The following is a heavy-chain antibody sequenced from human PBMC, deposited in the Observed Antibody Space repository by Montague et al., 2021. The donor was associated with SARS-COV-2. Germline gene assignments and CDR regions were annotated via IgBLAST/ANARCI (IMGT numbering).Heavy chain of an antibody. V-gene: IGHV4-39*01. CDR2: IYYSGST. J-gene: IGHJ6*02. CDR1: GGSISSSSYY. Sequence: SETLSLTCTVSGGSISSSSYYWGWIRQPPGKGLEWIGYIYYSGSTYYNPSLKSRVTISVDTSKNQFSLKLSSVTAAATAVYYCARQPTRGITIFGVVTDYGMDVWGQGTTVTVSS. D-gene: IGHD3-3*01. CDR3: ARQPTRGITIFGVVTDYGMDV.